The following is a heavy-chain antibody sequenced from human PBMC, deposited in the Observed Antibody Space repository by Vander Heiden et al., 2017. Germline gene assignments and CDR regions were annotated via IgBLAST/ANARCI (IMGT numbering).Heavy chain of an antibody. CDR3: AKVPIRGLYSSGWYGFDY. V-gene: IGHV4-39*01. Sequence: QLQLQESGPGLVKPSETLSLTCTVSGGSISSSSYYWGWIRQPPGKGLEWIGSIYYSGSTYYNPSLKSRVTISVDTSKNQFSLKLSSVTAADTAVYYCAKVPIRGLYSSGWYGFDYWGQGTLVTVSS. CDR2: IYYSGST. D-gene: IGHD6-19*01. J-gene: IGHJ4*02. CDR1: GGSISSSSYY.